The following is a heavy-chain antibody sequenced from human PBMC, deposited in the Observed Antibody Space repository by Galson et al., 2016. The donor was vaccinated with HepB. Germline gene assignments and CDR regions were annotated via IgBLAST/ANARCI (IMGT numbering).Heavy chain of an antibody. D-gene: IGHD5-12*01. V-gene: IGHV3-33*01. J-gene: IGHJ6*02. CDR2: IYYDGSSK. CDR3: ARGRWIMDV. CDR1: GFTFSTFG. Sequence: SLRLSCAASGFTFSTFGMHWVRQAPGKGLEWVALIYYDGSSKYYADSVKGRFTISRDNSYNTLYLQMSSLRAEDTAVYYCARGRWIMDVWGQGTTVTVSS.